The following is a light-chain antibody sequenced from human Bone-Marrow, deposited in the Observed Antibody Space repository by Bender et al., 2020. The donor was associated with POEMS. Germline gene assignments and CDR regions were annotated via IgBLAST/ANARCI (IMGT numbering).Light chain of an antibody. V-gene: IGLV2-23*01. CDR3: CSYAGSSTAV. CDR1: ISDVGTYSL. CDR2: EGS. J-gene: IGLJ3*02. Sequence: QSALTQPASVSGSPGQSITISCSGTISDVGTYSLVSWYQQHPGKAPKLMIYEGSNRPSGVSNRFSASKSGNTASLTISGLQADDEADYYCCSYAGSSTAVFGGGTKLTVL.